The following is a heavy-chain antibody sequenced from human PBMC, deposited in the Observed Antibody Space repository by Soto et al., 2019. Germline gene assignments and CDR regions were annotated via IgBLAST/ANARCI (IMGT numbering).Heavy chain of an antibody. CDR3: ARDREEAAAGRNSFDY. J-gene: IGHJ4*02. CDR2: INSDGSST. Sequence: PGGSLRLSCAASGFTFSSYWMHWVRQAPGKGLVWVSRINSDGSSTSYADSVKGRFTISRDNAKNTLYLQMNSLRAEDTAVYYCARDREEAAAGRNSFDYWGQGTLVTVSS. D-gene: IGHD6-13*01. V-gene: IGHV3-74*01. CDR1: GFTFSSYW.